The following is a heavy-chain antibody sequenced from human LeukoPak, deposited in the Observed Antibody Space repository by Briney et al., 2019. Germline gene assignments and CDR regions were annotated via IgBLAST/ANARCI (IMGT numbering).Heavy chain of an antibody. CDR2: IYSGGST. CDR3: ARVYSYDFWSASDI. Sequence: GGSLRLSCAASGFTVSSNYMSWVRQAPGKGLEWVSLIYSGGSTYYADSVKGRFTISRDNSKNTLYLQMNSLRAEDTAVYYCARVYSYDFWSASDIWGQGTLVTVSS. D-gene: IGHD3-3*01. J-gene: IGHJ3*02. V-gene: IGHV3-53*01. CDR1: GFTVSSNY.